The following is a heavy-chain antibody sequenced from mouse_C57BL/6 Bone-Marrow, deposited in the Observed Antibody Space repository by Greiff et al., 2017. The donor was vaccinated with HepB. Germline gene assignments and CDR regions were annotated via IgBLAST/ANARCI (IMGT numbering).Heavy chain of an antibody. V-gene: IGHV3-8*01. CDR3: ARLYSNYFDY. Sequence: VHVKQSGPGLAKPSQTLSLTCSVTGYSITSDYWNWIRKFPENKLEYMGYISYSGSTYYNPSLKSRISITRDTSKNQYYLQLNSVTTEDTATYYCARLYSNYFDYWGQGTTLTVSS. CDR2: ISYSGST. D-gene: IGHD2-5*01. J-gene: IGHJ2*01. CDR1: GYSITSDY.